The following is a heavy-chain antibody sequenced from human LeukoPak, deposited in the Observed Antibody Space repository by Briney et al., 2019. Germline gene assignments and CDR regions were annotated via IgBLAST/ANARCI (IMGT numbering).Heavy chain of an antibody. Sequence: GGSLRLSCAASGFTFSNAWMSWVRQAPGKGLEWVANIKQDGSEKYYVDSVKGRFTISRDNAKNSLYLQMNSLRAEDTAVYYCAREGVAGRPGAFDIWGQGTMVTVSS. J-gene: IGHJ3*02. CDR1: GFTFSNAW. CDR3: AREGVAGRPGAFDI. D-gene: IGHD6-19*01. CDR2: IKQDGSEK. V-gene: IGHV3-7*01.